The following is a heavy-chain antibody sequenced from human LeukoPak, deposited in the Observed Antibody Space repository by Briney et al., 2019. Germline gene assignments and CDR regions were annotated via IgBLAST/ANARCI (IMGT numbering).Heavy chain of an antibody. CDR3: AKDRVGWELTPLDY. V-gene: IGHV3-30*18. Sequence: GRSLRLSSAASGFTFSSYGMHWVRQAPGKGLEWVAVISYDGSNKYYADSVKGRFTISRDNSKNTLYLQMNSLRAEDTAVYYCAKDRVGWELTPLDYWGQGTLVTVSS. CDR2: ISYDGSNK. J-gene: IGHJ4*02. D-gene: IGHD1-26*01. CDR1: GFTFSSYG.